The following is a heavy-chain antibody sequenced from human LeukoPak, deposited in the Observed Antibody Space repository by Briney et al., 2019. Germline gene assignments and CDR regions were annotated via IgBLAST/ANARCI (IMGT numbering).Heavy chain of an antibody. CDR2: LFHSGSI. D-gene: IGHD2-21*02. CDR1: GGSFSGYY. J-gene: IGHJ4*02. CDR3: ARGVVTADRFDY. V-gene: IGHV4-59*01. Sequence: SETLSLTCTVSGGSFSGYYWTWIRQPPGKGPEWIGYLFHSGSINYNPSLKSRVTISVDTSKNQVSLRLSSVTAADTAVYYCARGVVTADRFDYWGRGTLVTVSS.